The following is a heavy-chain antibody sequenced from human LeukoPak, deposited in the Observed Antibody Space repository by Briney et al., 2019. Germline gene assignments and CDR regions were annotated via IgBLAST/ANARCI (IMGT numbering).Heavy chain of an antibody. D-gene: IGHD2-2*01. CDR2: IYSGGST. J-gene: IGHJ6*03. CDR3: ARDANIVVVPAAIRVEAYMDV. CDR1: GFTVSSNY. Sequence: GGSLRLSCAASGFTVSSNYMSWVRQAPGKGLEWVSVIYSGGSTYYADSVKGRFTISRDNAKNSLYLQMNSLRAEDTAVYYCARDANIVVVPAAIRVEAYMDVWGKGTTVTVSS. V-gene: IGHV3-53*05.